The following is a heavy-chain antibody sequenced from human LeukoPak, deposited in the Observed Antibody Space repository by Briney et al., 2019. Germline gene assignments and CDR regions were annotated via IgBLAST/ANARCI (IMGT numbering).Heavy chain of an antibody. CDR2: ISSSSSYI. Sequence: KPGGSLRLSCAASKFTFSDYSMSWVRQAPGKGLEWVSSISSSSSYIYYADSVKGRFTISRDNAKNSLYLQMNSLRAEDTAVYYCARESYYYDSSGYYVYYFDYWGQGTLVTVSS. CDR3: ARESYYYDSSGYYVYYFDY. CDR1: KFTFSDYS. J-gene: IGHJ4*02. V-gene: IGHV3-21*01. D-gene: IGHD3-22*01.